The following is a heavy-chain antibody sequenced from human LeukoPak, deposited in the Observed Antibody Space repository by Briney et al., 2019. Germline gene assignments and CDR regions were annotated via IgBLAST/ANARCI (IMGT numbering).Heavy chain of an antibody. CDR1: GGSVSSGSYY. J-gene: IGHJ4*02. Sequence: SETLSLTCTVSGGSVSSGSYYWSWIRQPPGKGLEWIGYIYYSGSTNYNPSLESRVTISVDTSKNQFSLNLSSVTAADTAKYYCARDRSGGDYDLDYWGQGTLVTVSS. V-gene: IGHV4-61*01. CDR3: ARDRSGGDYDLDY. D-gene: IGHD4-17*01. CDR2: IYYSGST.